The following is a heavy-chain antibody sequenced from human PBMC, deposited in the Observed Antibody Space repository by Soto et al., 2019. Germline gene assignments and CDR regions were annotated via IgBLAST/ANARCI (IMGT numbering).Heavy chain of an antibody. D-gene: IGHD3-22*01. Sequence: GGSLRLSCAASGFTFSNYVMNWVRQAPGKGLEWVAVISHDGSNEYYADSVKGRFTISRDNSKNTLYLQMNSLRAEDTAVYYCARPYYYDNSGNLYPFDYWGQGTLVTVSS. CDR2: ISHDGSNE. CDR3: ARPYYYDNSGNLYPFDY. J-gene: IGHJ4*02. V-gene: IGHV3-30-3*01. CDR1: GFTFSNYV.